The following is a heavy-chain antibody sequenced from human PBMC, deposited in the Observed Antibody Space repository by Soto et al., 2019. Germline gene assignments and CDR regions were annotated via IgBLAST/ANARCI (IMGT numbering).Heavy chain of an antibody. D-gene: IGHD2-15*01. V-gene: IGHV1-69*13. CDR2: IIPIFGTA. CDR3: ARIIPVVASPQGWFDH. Sequence: GASVKVSCKASGGTFSSYAISWVRQAPGQGLEWMGGIIPIFGTANYAQKFQGRVTITADESTSTAYMELSSLRSEDTAVYYCARIIPVVASPQGWFDHWGQGTLVTVSS. CDR1: GGTFSSYA. J-gene: IGHJ5*02.